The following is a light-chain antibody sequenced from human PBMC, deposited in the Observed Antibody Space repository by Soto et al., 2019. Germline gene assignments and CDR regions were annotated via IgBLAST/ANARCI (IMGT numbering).Light chain of an antibody. Sequence: DIQMTQSPSTLSASVGDRVSINYRASQSISAWLAWYQQKPGKAPRLLIYKASTLEIGVPSRFSGSGSGTEFTLTISSLQPDDVAIYYCQQYNDYSWTFGQGTKVDLK. V-gene: IGKV1-5*03. CDR1: QSISAW. J-gene: IGKJ1*01. CDR3: QQYNDYSWT. CDR2: KAS.